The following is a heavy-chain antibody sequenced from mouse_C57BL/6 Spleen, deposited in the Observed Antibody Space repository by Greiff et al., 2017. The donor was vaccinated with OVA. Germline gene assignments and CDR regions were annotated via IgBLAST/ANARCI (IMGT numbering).Heavy chain of an antibody. J-gene: IGHJ2*01. D-gene: IGHD1-1*01. V-gene: IGHV3-1*01. Sequence: EVKLVESGPGMVKPSQSLSLTCTVTGYSITSGYDWHWIRHFPGNKLEWMGYISYSGSTNYNPSLKSRISITHDTSKNHFFLKLNSVTTEDTATDYCAREGDYGSYFDYWGQGTTLTVSS. CDR1: GYSITSGYD. CDR3: AREGDYGSYFDY. CDR2: ISYSGST.